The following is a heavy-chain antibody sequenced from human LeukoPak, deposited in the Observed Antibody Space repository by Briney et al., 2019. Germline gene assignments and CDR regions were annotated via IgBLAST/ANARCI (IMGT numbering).Heavy chain of an antibody. Sequence: PGGSLRLSCAASGFTFSSYWMSWVRQAPGKGLEWVSVIYSGGSTYYADSVKGRFTISRDNSKNTLYLQMNSLRAEDTAVYYCARDSGSQYYFDYWGQGTLVTVSS. CDR2: IYSGGST. CDR3: ARDSGSQYYFDY. V-gene: IGHV3-66*01. CDR1: GFTFSSYW. D-gene: IGHD1-26*01. J-gene: IGHJ4*02.